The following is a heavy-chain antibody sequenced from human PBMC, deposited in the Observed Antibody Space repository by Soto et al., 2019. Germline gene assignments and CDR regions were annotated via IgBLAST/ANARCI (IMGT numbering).Heavy chain of an antibody. D-gene: IGHD4-4*01. V-gene: IGHV4-34*01. Sequence: QVLLQQWGAGLLKPSETLSLTCAVYGGAFSGYYGSWIRQPPGKGREWIGEINQSGGTNYNPSLKSRVPISVATSKDQFSVKLSSVTAADTAVYYCASFAADYREAWGQGTLVTVSS. CDR1: GGAFSGYY. CDR3: ASFAADYREA. J-gene: IGHJ4*02. CDR2: INQSGGT.